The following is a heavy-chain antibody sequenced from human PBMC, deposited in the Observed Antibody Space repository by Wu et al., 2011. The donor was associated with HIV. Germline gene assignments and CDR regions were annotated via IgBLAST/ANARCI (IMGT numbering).Heavy chain of an antibody. CDR1: GGSFSSYA. CDR2: IIPMFNTA. CDR3: ATDPTIVGEG. Sequence: QVQVVQSGAEVKKPGSSVKVSCKASGGSFSSYAVSWVRLAPGQGLEWMGRIIPMFNTANYAQNFQSRLTLTADKSTSTAYMELSSLRSEDTAVYYCATDPTIVGEGWGQGTLVVVSS. D-gene: IGHD2/OR15-2a*01. J-gene: IGHJ1*01. V-gene: IGHV1-69*14.